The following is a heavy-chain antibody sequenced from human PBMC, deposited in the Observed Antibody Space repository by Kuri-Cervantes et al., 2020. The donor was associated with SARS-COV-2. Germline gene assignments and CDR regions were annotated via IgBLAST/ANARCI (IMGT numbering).Heavy chain of an antibody. CDR1: GFIFSSYG. V-gene: IGHV3-30*02. Sequence: GGSLRLSCAASGFIFSSYGMHWVRQAPGKGLEWVAFVRSDGSNKHYTDSVKGRFTISRDNSKNTLYLQMNSLRAEDTAVYYCARVGGSYYYYYMDVWGKGTTVTVSS. CDR3: ARVGGSYYYYYMDV. J-gene: IGHJ6*03. CDR2: VRSDGSNK. D-gene: IGHD1-26*01.